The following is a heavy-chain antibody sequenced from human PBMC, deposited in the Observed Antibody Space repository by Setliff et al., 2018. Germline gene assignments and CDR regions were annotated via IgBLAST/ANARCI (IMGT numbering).Heavy chain of an antibody. J-gene: IGHJ3*01. D-gene: IGHD2-15*01. V-gene: IGHV1-18*01. CDR3: AISTLSICSGGSCPNAFDV. CDR2: ISSYNDVT. Sequence: ASVKVSCMASAHIFKSYGISWVRQAPGQGLEWVGWISSYNDVTSYAQRFQGRVTLTTDTSTSAAYMELRTLRSDDTAVYYCAISTLSICSGGSCPNAFDVWGQGTMVTVSS. CDR1: AHIFKSYG.